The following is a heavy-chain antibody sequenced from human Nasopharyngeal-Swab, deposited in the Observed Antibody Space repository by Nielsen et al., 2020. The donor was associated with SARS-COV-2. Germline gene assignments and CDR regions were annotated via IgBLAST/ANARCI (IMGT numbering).Heavy chain of an antibody. Sequence: ASVKVSCKASGYTFTSYYMHWVRQAPGQGLEWMGIINPSGGSTSYAQKFQGRVTMTRDTSTSTVYMELSSLRSEDTAVYYCARERVLLWFREPQGNAFDIWGQGTMVTVSS. CDR1: GYTFTSYY. CDR2: INPSGGST. CDR3: ARERVLLWFREPQGNAFDI. J-gene: IGHJ3*02. D-gene: IGHD3-10*01. V-gene: IGHV1-46*01.